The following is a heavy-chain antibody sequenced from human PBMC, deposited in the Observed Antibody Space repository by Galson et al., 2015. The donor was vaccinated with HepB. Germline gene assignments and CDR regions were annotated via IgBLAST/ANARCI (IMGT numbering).Heavy chain of an antibody. V-gene: IGHV6-1*01. Sequence: FAVSGDSVSINDAAWNCIRQCPSRGLEWLGRTYYRPKCDNDYAVSVRSRITINPDTPKNQFSLQLNSVAPKDTAVYYCARERGTGYYSGWYGANWFDPWGQGTLVTVSS. J-gene: IGHJ5*02. CDR3: ARERGTGYYSGWYGANWFDP. CDR2: TYYRPKCDN. D-gene: IGHD6-19*01. CDR1: GDSVSINDAA.